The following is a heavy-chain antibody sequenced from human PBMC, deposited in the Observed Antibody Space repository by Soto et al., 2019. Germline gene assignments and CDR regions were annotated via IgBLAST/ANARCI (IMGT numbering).Heavy chain of an antibody. CDR1: GYTLTELS. Sequence: ASVKVSCTVSGYTLTELSMRWVRQATGKGLEWLGGFDPEEGDTIYAQKFQGRVTMTKDTSTDTAYMELSSLRSEDTAVYFCATSPYSSSKIDCWGQGTLVTVSS. CDR3: ATSPYSSSKIDC. V-gene: IGHV1-24*01. J-gene: IGHJ4*02. CDR2: FDPEEGDT. D-gene: IGHD4-4*01.